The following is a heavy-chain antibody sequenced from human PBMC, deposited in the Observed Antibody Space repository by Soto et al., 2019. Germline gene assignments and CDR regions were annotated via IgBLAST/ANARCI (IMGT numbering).Heavy chain of an antibody. D-gene: IGHD5-12*01. CDR2: IKHDRSEI. J-gene: IGHJ6*03. V-gene: IGHV3-7*01. Sequence: EVQLVESGGGLVRPGGSLRLSCAASGFALSNYWMTWVRQAPGKGLEWVASIKHDRSEIYYVDSVKGRFTISRDDAKNAVSLEMDSLSGEDTAVYYCATYSGYVLPMDVWGKGTMVTVSS. CDR1: GFALSNYW. CDR3: ATYSGYVLPMDV.